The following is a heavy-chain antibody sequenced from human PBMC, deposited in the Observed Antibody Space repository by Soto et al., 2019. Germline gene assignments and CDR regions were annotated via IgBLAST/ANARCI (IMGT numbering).Heavy chain of an antibody. V-gene: IGHV4-34*01. CDR3: ARGPAQFYDFWSGYSAHMDV. CDR2: INHSGST. CDR1: GESFSGYY. D-gene: IGHD3-3*01. J-gene: IGHJ6*03. Sequence: SETLSLTCAVYGESFSGYYCSWIRQPPGKGLEWIGEINHSGSTNYNPSLKSRVTISVDTSKNQFSLKLSSVTAADTAVYYCARGPAQFYDFWSGYSAHMDVWGKGTTVTVSS.